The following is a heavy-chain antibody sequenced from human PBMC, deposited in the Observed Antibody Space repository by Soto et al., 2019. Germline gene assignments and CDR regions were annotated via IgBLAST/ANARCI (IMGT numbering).Heavy chain of an antibody. J-gene: IGHJ5*02. Sequence: SETLSLTCTVYGGSFSDYYWSWIRQPPGKGLEWIGEINHSGSTNYNPSLKSRVSVSVDTSNSQFSLKLSSVTAADTAVYYCARGAEQWLANWFDPWGQGTLVTVS. V-gene: IGHV4-34*01. D-gene: IGHD6-19*01. CDR3: ARGAEQWLANWFDP. CDR1: GGSFSDYY. CDR2: INHSGST.